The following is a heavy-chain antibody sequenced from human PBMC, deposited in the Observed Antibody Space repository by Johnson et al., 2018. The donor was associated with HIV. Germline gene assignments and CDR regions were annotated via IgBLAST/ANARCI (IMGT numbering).Heavy chain of an antibody. D-gene: IGHD3-22*01. J-gene: IGHJ3*02. CDR1: GFTFSSYA. CDR2: ISYDGGNK. Sequence: QVQLVESGGGVVQPGRSLRLSCAASGFTFSSYAMHWVRQAPGKGLEWVAVISYDGGNKYYAGSVKGRFTISRDNSKNTLYLQMNSLRAEDTAVYYCATYYDNSGYTLWGNAFDIWGQGTMVTVSS. V-gene: IGHV3-30-3*01. CDR3: ATYYDNSGYTLWGNAFDI.